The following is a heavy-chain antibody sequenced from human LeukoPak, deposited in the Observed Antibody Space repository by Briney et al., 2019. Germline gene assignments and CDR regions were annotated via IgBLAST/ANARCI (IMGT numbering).Heavy chain of an antibody. D-gene: IGHD6-19*01. V-gene: IGHV1-18*01. Sequence: ASVKVSCKASGYTFTSYGISWGRQGPGQGLEWMGGITAYNGNANYAQKRQGRVTMTTGTSTSTACRELRSLRSDDTAVYYCASSQQWLVLSGNNCFDPWGQGTLVNVSS. CDR3: ASSQQWLVLSGNNCFDP. CDR2: ITAYNGNA. CDR1: GYTFTSYG. J-gene: IGHJ5*02.